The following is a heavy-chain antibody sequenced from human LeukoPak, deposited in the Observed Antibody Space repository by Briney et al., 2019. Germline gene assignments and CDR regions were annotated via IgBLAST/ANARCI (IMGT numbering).Heavy chain of an antibody. Sequence: SETPSLTCSVSGASISSYYWSWIRQPAGKGLEWIGSIYYSGSTYYNPSLKSRVTISVDTSKNQFSLKLSSVTAADTAVYYCASRDVDTATIDYWGQGTLVTVSS. CDR1: GASISSYY. V-gene: IGHV4-4*07. CDR3: ASRDVDTATIDY. CDR2: IYYSGST. D-gene: IGHD5-18*01. J-gene: IGHJ4*02.